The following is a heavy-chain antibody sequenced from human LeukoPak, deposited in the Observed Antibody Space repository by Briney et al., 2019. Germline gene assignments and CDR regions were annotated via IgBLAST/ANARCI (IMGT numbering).Heavy chain of an antibody. V-gene: IGHV1-2*02. CDR1: GYTFTSYG. Sequence: ASVKVSCKASGYTFTSYGISWVRQAPGQGLEWMGWINPNSGGTNYAQKFQGRVTMTRDTSISTAYMELSRLRSDDTAVYYCARVLSIAVAGTFLYWGQGTLVTVSS. CDR3: ARVLSIAVAGTFLY. CDR2: INPNSGGT. D-gene: IGHD6-19*01. J-gene: IGHJ4*02.